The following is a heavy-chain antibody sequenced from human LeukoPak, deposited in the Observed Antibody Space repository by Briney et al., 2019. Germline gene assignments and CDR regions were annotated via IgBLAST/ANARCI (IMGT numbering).Heavy chain of an antibody. D-gene: IGHD3-10*01. Sequence: ASVKVSCKASGYTFTGDYMHWVRQAPGQGLEWMGWINPNSGGTNYAQKFQGRVTMTRDTSISTAYMELSRLRSDDTAVYYCARVVVRAYYYYMDVWGKGTTVTISS. CDR2: INPNSGGT. CDR1: GYTFTGDY. J-gene: IGHJ6*03. V-gene: IGHV1-2*02. CDR3: ARVVVRAYYYYMDV.